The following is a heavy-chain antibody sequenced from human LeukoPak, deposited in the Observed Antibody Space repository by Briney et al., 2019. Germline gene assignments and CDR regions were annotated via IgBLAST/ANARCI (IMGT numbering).Heavy chain of an antibody. CDR3: ARMGGYCSSTSCYANWFDP. Sequence: PGRSLRLSCAASGFTFSNFGMHWVRQAPGKGLEWVAVIWYDGSNKCYVDSVKGRFTISRDNSKNTLYLQINSLRVEDTAVYYCARMGGYCSSTSCYANWFDPWGQGTLVTVSS. CDR1: GFTFSNFG. J-gene: IGHJ5*02. V-gene: IGHV3-33*01. D-gene: IGHD2-2*01. CDR2: IWYDGSNK.